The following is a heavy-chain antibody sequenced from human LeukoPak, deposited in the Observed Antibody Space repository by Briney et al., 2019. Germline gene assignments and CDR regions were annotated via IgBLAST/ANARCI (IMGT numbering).Heavy chain of an antibody. V-gene: IGHV4-31*03. J-gene: IGHJ4*02. CDR3: ARVDGYKPDY. Sequence: SETLSLTCTVSGGSISSGGYYWSWIRQHPGKGLEWIGYIYYSGSTYYNPSLKSRVTISVDTSKNQLSLKLSSVTAADTAVYYCARVDGYKPDYWGQGTLVTVSS. CDR2: IYYSGST. CDR1: GGSISSGGYY. D-gene: IGHD5-24*01.